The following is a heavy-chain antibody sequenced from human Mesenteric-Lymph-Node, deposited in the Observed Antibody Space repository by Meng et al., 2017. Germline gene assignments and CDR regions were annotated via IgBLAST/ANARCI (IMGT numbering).Heavy chain of an antibody. D-gene: IGHD6-19*01. CDR2: IYTSGST. J-gene: IGHJ4*02. CDR3: ARDQKDSSGRNFDY. Sequence: SETLSLTCTVSGGSISSGSYYWSWIRQPAGKGLEWIGRIYTSGSTNYNPSLKSRVTISVDTSKNQFSLNLNSVTAADTAVYYCARDQKDSSGRNFDYWGQGTLVTVSS. CDR1: GGSISSGSYY. V-gene: IGHV4-61*02.